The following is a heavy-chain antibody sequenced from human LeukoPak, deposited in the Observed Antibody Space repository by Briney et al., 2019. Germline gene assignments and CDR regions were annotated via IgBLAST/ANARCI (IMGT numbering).Heavy chain of an antibody. V-gene: IGHV3-23*01. CDR2: ISGSGGST. CDR3: AKSMVVAATFFDY. Sequence: PGGSLRLSCAASGFTFSSYAMSWVRQAPGKGREWGSAISGSGGSTYYADSVKGRFTISRDNSKNTLYLQMNSLRAEDTAVYYCAKSMVVAATFFDYWGQGTLVTVSS. CDR1: GFTFSSYA. J-gene: IGHJ4*02. D-gene: IGHD2-15*01.